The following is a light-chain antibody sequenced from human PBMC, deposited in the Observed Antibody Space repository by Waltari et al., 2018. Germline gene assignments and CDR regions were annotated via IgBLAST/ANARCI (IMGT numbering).Light chain of an antibody. CDR1: SPNIRGSY. CDR2: NNN. Sequence: QSFLTQPPSASGTPGQRITIPCSVRSPNIRGSYVNWYQQLPGTAPKLVIYNNNQRPSGVPDRFSGSKYGTSASLAISGLQSEDEADYYCAGWDGTLNGYVFGAATKVTVL. CDR3: AGWDGTLNGYV. J-gene: IGLJ1*01. V-gene: IGLV1-44*01.